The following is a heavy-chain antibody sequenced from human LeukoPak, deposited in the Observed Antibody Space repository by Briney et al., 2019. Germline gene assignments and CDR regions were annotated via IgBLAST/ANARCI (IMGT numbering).Heavy chain of an antibody. CDR2: INPNSGGT. Sequence: ASVKVSCKASGYTFTGYYMHWVRQAPGQGLEWMGWINPNSGGTNYAQKFQGWVTMTRDTSISTAYMELSRLRSDDTAVYYCAREYHSGSYLDYWGQGALVTVSS. V-gene: IGHV1-2*04. D-gene: IGHD1-26*01. CDR1: GYTFTGYY. J-gene: IGHJ4*02. CDR3: AREYHSGSYLDY.